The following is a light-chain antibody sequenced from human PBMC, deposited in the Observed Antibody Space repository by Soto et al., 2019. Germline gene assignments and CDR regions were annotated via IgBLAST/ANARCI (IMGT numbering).Light chain of an antibody. CDR2: EAF. CDR1: ESISNW. CDR3: QHYDSYPFT. V-gene: IGKV1-5*03. Sequence: DIQMTQSPSTLSASVGARVTITCRASESISNWLAWYQQKPGKAPKLLIYEAFTLESGVPSRFSGSGSGTEFTLTISSLQPDDFATYCCQHYDSYPFTFGPGTKVDI. J-gene: IGKJ3*01.